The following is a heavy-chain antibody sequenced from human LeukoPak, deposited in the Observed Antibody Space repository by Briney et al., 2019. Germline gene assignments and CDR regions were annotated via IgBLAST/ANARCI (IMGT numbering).Heavy chain of an antibody. CDR3: AKDLGYCSSTSCLGGFDP. V-gene: IGHV3-30*02. D-gene: IGHD2-2*01. CDR2: IRYDGSNK. J-gene: IGHJ5*02. Sequence: TGGSLRLSCAASGFTFSSYGVHWVRQAPGKGLEWVAFIRYDGSNKYYADSVKGRFTISRDNSKNTLYLQMNSLRAEDTAVYYCAKDLGYCSSTSCLGGFDPWGQGTLVTVSS. CDR1: GFTFSSYG.